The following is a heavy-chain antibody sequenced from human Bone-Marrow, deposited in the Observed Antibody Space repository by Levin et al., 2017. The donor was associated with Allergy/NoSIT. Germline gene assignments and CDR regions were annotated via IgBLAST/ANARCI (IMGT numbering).Heavy chain of an antibody. V-gene: IGHV4-34*01. J-gene: IGHJ6*02. Sequence: ESLKISCGLYGGSFTGYYWSWIRQTPGKGLEWIGQINHSADTKYNPSLTSRVTISVDMSKNQFSLQLTSVTAADTAVYYCARVQGGLRWLGYGWDVWGPGTTVTVSS. CDR2: INHSADT. CDR1: GGSFTGYY. D-gene: IGHD4-23*01. CDR3: ARVQGGLRWLGYGWDV.